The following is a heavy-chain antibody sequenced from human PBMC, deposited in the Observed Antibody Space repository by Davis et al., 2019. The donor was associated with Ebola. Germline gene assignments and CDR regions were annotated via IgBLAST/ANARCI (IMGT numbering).Heavy chain of an antibody. Sequence: GGSLRLSCAASGFTVSDNYMSWVRQAPGKGLEWVSSIFSGGKIFYADSVKGRFSISRDTSKNTLYLQMNSLRAEDTAVYYCAKDYLDVWGQGTTVTVSS. V-gene: IGHV3-66*01. CDR1: GFTVSDNY. J-gene: IGHJ6*02. CDR2: IFSGGKI. D-gene: IGHD1-26*01. CDR3: AKDYLDV.